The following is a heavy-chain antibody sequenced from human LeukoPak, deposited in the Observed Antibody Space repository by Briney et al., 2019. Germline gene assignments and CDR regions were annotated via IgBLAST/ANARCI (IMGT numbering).Heavy chain of an antibody. V-gene: IGHV5-51*01. CDR2: IYPGDSDT. CDR1: GYSFTSYW. CDR3: ARLSGQSAYYDFWSGYYHHYYYYYMDV. J-gene: IGHJ6*03. D-gene: IGHD3-3*01. Sequence: GESLKISCKGSGYSFTSYWIGWVRQMPGKGLEWMGIIYPGDSDTRYSPSFQGQVTISADKSISTAYLQWSSLKASNTAMYYCARLSGQSAYYDFWSGYYHHYYYYYMDVWGKGTTVTVSS.